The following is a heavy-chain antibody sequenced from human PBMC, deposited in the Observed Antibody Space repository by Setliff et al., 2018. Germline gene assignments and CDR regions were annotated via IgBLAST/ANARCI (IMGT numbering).Heavy chain of an antibody. J-gene: IGHJ5*02. CDR1: GGSFSGYY. Sequence: SETLSLTCAVYGGSFSGYYWSWIRQPPGKGLEWIGSIYHSGSTYYNPSLKSRVTISVDTSKNQFSLKLSSVTAADTAVYYCARRGMSSSWFDPWGQGTLVTVS. D-gene: IGHD6-13*01. CDR3: ARRGMSSSWFDP. CDR2: IYHSGST. V-gene: IGHV4-34*01.